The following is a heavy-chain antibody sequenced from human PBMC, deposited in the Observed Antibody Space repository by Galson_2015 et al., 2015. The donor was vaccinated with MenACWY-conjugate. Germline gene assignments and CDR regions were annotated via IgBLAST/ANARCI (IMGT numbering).Heavy chain of an antibody. J-gene: IGHJ6*02. D-gene: IGHD1-26*01. Sequence: SGAEVRQPGESLQISCKASGYHFITYWIGWVRQVPGKGLEWVGLISPIDSKTRYSPAFEGRVTISADNSITTAYLQWNSLQASDTAMYYCARHPPGGRGMDVWGQGTTVTVSS. CDR2: ISPIDSKT. V-gene: IGHV5-51*01. CDR1: GYHFITYW. CDR3: ARHPPGGRGMDV.